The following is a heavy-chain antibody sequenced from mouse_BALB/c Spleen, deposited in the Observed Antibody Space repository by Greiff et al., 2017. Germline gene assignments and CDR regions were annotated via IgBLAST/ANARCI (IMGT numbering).Heavy chain of an antibody. CDR2: ISSGGGNT. CDR1: GFTFSSYT. Sequence: EVQLVESGGGLVKPGGSLKLSCAASGFTFSSYTMSWVRQTPEKRLEWVATISSGGGNTYYPDSVKGRFTISRDNAKNNLYLQMSSLRSEDTALYYCARGNYETWFAYWGQGTLVTVSA. D-gene: IGHD2-1*01. J-gene: IGHJ3*01. CDR3: ARGNYETWFAY. V-gene: IGHV5-9*03.